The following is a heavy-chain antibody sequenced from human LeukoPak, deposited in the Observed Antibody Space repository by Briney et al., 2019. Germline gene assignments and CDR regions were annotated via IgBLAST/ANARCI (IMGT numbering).Heavy chain of an antibody. CDR3: ARTDYGGRRHFDY. CDR2: IYYSGST. Sequence: SETLSLTCTVSGGFISSSSYYWGWIRQPPGKGLEWIGSIYYSGSTYYNPSLKSRVTISVDTSKNQFSLKLSSVTAADTAVYYCARTDYGGRRHFDYWGQGTLVTVSS. D-gene: IGHD4-23*01. CDR1: GGFISSSSYY. V-gene: IGHV4-39*01. J-gene: IGHJ4*02.